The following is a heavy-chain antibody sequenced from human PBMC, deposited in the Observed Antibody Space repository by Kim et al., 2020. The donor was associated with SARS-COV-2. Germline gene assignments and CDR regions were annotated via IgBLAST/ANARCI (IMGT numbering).Heavy chain of an antibody. CDR3: AKDFLEMATIGYDAFEM. CDR1: RFIFSKYG. CDR2: RSFNGSNQ. Sequence: GGSLRLSCTASRFIFSKYGMHWVRQAPGKGLEWVAMRSFNGSNQYYVDSVNGRFTISKDNSKNTLYLQMNSLRLEDTAVYYCAKDFLEMATIGYDAFEMWGQGTLVTVSS. J-gene: IGHJ3*02. V-gene: IGHV3-30*18. D-gene: IGHD5-12*01.